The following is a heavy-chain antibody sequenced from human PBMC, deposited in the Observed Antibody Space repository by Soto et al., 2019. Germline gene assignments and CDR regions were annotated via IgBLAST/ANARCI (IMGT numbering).Heavy chain of an antibody. CDR1: GYNFATYW. J-gene: IGHJ4*02. CDR2: IYPGDSDI. Sequence: GESLKISCEGSGYNFATYWIGWVRQVPGKGLEWMGLIYPGDSDIRLSPSFQGQVTISADKSISTAYLHWNSLKTSDSGIYYCARAGRLGGFNSGAFDSWAQGTLVTVSS. V-gene: IGHV5-51*01. D-gene: IGHD6-25*01. CDR3: ARAGRLGGFNSGAFDS.